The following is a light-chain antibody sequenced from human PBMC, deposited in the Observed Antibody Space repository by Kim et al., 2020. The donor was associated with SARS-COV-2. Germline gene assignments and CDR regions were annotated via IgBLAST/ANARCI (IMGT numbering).Light chain of an antibody. CDR2: KAS. Sequence: ASVGDRVTITCRASQSISNWLAWYQQKPGKAPKLLIYKASTLESGVPSRFSRSGSGTEFTLTISNLQPDDFATYYCQQYDSFSPYIFGQGTKLEI. CDR1: QSISNW. J-gene: IGKJ2*01. CDR3: QQYDSFSPYI. V-gene: IGKV1-5*03.